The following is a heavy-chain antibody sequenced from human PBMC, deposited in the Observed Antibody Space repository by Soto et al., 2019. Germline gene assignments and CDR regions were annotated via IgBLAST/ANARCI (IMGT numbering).Heavy chain of an antibody. J-gene: IGHJ4*02. D-gene: IGHD2-15*01. Sequence: ASVKVSCKASGYTFTSYGISWVRQAAGQGLEWMGWISAYNGNTNYAQKLQGRVTMTTDTSMSTAYMELRSLRSDDTAVYYCARIRNCSGGSCYSIPFDYWGQGTLVTVSS. CDR1: GYTFTSYG. V-gene: IGHV1-18*04. CDR3: ARIRNCSGGSCYSIPFDY. CDR2: ISAYNGNT.